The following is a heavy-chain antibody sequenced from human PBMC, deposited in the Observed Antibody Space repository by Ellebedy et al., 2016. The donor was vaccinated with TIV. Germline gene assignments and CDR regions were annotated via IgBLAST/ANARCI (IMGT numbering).Heavy chain of an antibody. V-gene: IGHV4-31*03. D-gene: IGHD6-19*01. CDR1: GGSISSGGNY. CDR2: IYYSGST. J-gene: IGHJ4*02. Sequence: MPSETLSLTCTVSGGSISSGGNYWTWIRQHPGKGLEWIGFIYYSGSTYNNPSLSSRVTMSVATAKNQFSLHLTSVTAADTAMYYCARGSGWYDPFDLWGQGTLVTVSS. CDR3: ARGSGWYDPFDL.